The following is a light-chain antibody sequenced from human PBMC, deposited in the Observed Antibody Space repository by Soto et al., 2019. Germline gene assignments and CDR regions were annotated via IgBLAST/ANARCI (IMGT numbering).Light chain of an antibody. Sequence: EILMTQSPATLSVSPGERATLSCRASQSVSSNLAWYQQKPGQAPRLLIYDASSRATGIPDRFSGGGSGTDFTLTISRLEPEDFAVYYCQQYGSSPGLTFGGGTKVDNK. J-gene: IGKJ4*01. CDR1: QSVSSN. CDR3: QQYGSSPGLT. V-gene: IGKV3-20*01. CDR2: DAS.